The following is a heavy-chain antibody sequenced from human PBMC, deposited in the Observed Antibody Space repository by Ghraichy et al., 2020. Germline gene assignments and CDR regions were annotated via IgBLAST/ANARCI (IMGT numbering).Heavy chain of an antibody. CDR1: GFTFSYYT. Sequence: GESLNISCAASGFTFSYYTMNWVRQVPGKGLEWVSSLSSSSHYIYYADSVKGRFTISRDNAKNSLFLQMNSLRVEDTAVYYCAREGGRGHSASDYHDYWGQGALVTVSS. CDR2: LSSSSHYI. V-gene: IGHV3-21*01. CDR3: AREGGRGHSASDYHDY. J-gene: IGHJ4*02. D-gene: IGHD5-12*01.